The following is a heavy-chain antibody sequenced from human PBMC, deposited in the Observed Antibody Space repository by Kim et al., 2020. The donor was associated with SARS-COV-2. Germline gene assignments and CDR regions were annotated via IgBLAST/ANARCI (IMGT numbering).Heavy chain of an antibody. Sequence: SETLSLTCAVSGGSISSGGYSWSWIRQPPGKGLEWIGYIYHSGSTYYNPSLKSRVTISVDRSKNQFSLKLSSVTAADTAVYYCARGGYDFWSGYYPFDYWGQGTLVTVSS. D-gene: IGHD3-3*01. CDR2: IYHSGST. CDR3: ARGGYDFWSGYYPFDY. V-gene: IGHV4-30-2*01. J-gene: IGHJ4*02. CDR1: GGSISSGGYS.